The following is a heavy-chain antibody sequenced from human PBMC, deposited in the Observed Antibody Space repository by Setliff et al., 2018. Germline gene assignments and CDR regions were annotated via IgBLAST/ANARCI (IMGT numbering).Heavy chain of an antibody. CDR3: AREFIAGPHFDL. CDR2: ISGSGGST. J-gene: IGHJ4*02. CDR1: GFTFSSYW. D-gene: IGHD1-20*01. V-gene: IGHV3-23*01. Sequence: PGGSLRLSCAASGFTFSSYWMSWVRQAPGEGLEWVSAISGSGGSTYYADSVKGRFTISRDNAKNTLYLQMNSLRAEDTAIYYCAREFIAGPHFDLWGQGTLVTVS.